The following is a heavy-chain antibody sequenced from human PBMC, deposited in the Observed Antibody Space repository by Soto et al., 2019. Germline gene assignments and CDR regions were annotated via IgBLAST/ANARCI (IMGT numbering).Heavy chain of an antibody. D-gene: IGHD4-17*01. CDR3: SRGRRTAVTIDY. CDR2: IYYSGST. CDR1: GGSISSGGYY. Sequence: SETLSLTCTVSGGSISSGGYYWSWIRQHPGKGLEWIGYIYYSGSTYYNPSLKSRVTISVDTSKNQFSLKLSSVTAADTAVYYCSRGRRTAVTIDYWGQGTLVTVSS. J-gene: IGHJ4*02. V-gene: IGHV4-31*03.